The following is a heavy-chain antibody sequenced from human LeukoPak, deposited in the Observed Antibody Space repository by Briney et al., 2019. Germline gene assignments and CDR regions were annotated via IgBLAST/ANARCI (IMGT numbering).Heavy chain of an antibody. D-gene: IGHD6-19*01. Sequence: ASVKVSCKASGYTFTSYGISWVRQAPGQGLEWMGWINAYNGNTNYAQKLQGRGTMTTDTSTSTAYKELSSLRSDDRAAYYCARRGLGHDAFDTWGQGTMVPVS. J-gene: IGHJ3*02. V-gene: IGHV1-18*01. CDR1: GYTFTSYG. CDR2: INAYNGNT. CDR3: ARRGLGHDAFDT.